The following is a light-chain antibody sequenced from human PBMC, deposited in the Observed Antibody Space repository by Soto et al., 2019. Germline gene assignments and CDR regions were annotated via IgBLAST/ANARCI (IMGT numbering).Light chain of an antibody. J-gene: IGKJ5*01. Sequence: IVLTQSPGTLSLSPGERATLSCRASQSVSSSSLAWYQQKPGQAPRLLIYGASSRATGIPDRFSASGSGTDFTLTIIRLEPEDFAVYYCQQYGSSPFGQGTRLETK. CDR2: GAS. CDR3: QQYGSSP. CDR1: QSVSSSS. V-gene: IGKV3-20*01.